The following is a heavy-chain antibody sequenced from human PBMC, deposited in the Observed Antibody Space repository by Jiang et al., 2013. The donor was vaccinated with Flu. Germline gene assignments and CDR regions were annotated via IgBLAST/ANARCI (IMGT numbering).Heavy chain of an antibody. J-gene: IGHJ4*02. CDR1: GYTFTGYY. CDR3: ARVWGWELTPPLDFDY. CDR2: INPNSGGT. V-gene: IGHV1-2*02. Sequence: GAEVKKPGASVKVSCKASGYTFTGYYMHWVRQAPGQGLEWMGWINPNSGGTNYAQKFQGRVTMTRDTSISTAYMELSRLRSDDTAVYYCARVWGWELTPPLDFDYWGQGTLVTVSS. D-gene: IGHD1-26*01.